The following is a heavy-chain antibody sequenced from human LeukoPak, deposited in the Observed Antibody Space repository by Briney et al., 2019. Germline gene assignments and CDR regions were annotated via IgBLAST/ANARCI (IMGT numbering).Heavy chain of an antibody. CDR1: GFTFSSYA. D-gene: IGHD4-23*01. CDR2: MIGSDGTT. Sequence: GGSLRLSCAASGFTFSSYAMSWVRQAPGEGLAWVSMIGSDGTTYYVDSVKGRFTISSDKASNTLYLQMDSLRAEDTALYHCAKHSGNYDFHQWGQGALVTVSS. V-gene: IGHV3-23*01. J-gene: IGHJ4*02. CDR3: AKHSGNYDFHQ.